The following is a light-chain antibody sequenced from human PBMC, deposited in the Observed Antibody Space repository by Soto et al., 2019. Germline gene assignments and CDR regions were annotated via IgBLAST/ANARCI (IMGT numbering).Light chain of an antibody. V-gene: IGKV3-20*01. CDR1: RSLSSSY. CDR2: AAS. Sequence: EIVLTQSPGTLSLSPGERATLSCRASRSLSSSYVVWYQQKHGQAPRLLIYAASRRATGIPDRFSGSGSATEYTFTISRLEPEDFAVYYCQQQGTFGQGTKLEIK. J-gene: IGKJ2*01. CDR3: QQQGT.